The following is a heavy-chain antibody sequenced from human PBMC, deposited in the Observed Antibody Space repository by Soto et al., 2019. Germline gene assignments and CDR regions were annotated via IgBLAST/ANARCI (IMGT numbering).Heavy chain of an antibody. CDR2: ISSSSSYI. V-gene: IGHV3-21*01. D-gene: IGHD2-15*01. Sequence: EVQLVESVGGLVKPGGSLRLSCAASGFTFSSYSMNWVRQAPGKGLEWVSSISSSSSYIYYADSVKGRFTISRDNAKNALYLQMNGPRAEDTAAYDCAGDIAAQAHVNHWFAHGGQGTPVTVSA. CDR3: AGDIAAQAHVNHWFAH. J-gene: IGHJ5*02. CDR1: GFTFSSYS.